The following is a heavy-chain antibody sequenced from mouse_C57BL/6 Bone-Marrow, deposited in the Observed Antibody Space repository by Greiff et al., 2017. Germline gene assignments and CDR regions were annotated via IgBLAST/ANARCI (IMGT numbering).Heavy chain of an antibody. V-gene: IGHV1-63*01. CDR2: IYPGGGYT. D-gene: IGHD2-3*01. J-gene: IGHJ3*01. CDR1: GYTFTNSW. Sequence: QVQLQQSGAELVRPGTSVKMSCKASGYTFTNSWIGWATQRPGHGLEWIGDIYPGGGYTNYNEKFKGKATLTADKSSSTAYMQFSSLTSEDSAIYYCARDDGYSWFAYWGQGTLVTVAA. CDR3: ARDDGYSWFAY.